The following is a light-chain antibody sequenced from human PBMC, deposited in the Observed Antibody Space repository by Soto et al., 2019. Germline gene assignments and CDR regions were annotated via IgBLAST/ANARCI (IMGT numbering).Light chain of an antibody. J-gene: IGKJ1*01. CDR1: QSISSW. V-gene: IGKV1-5*03. CDR3: QQYYSYWP. CDR2: KAS. Sequence: DIQMTQSPSTLSASVGDRVTITCRASQSISSWLAWYQQKPGKAPNLLIYKASSLESGVPSRFSGSGSGTAFTLPISSLQPDDFATYYCQQYYSYWPFGQGTKVEIK.